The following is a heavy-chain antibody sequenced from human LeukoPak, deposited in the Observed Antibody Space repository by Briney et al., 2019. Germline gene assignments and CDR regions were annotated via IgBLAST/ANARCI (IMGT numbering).Heavy chain of an antibody. Sequence: ASVKVSCKASGYTFTDYYMHWVRQAPGQGFEWMGWINPNDGDTNYAQKFQGRVTMTRDTSISTAHMEVSRLRSDDTAVYYCARGQYDYGDPMDYWGQGTLVTVSS. CDR1: GYTFTDYY. D-gene: IGHD4-17*01. J-gene: IGHJ4*02. CDR2: INPNDGDT. V-gene: IGHV1-2*02. CDR3: ARGQYDYGDPMDY.